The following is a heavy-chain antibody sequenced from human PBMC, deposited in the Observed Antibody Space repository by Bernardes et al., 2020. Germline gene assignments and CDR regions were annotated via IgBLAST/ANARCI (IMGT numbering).Heavy chain of an antibody. V-gene: IGHV1-2*06. CDR1: GYTFTGYY. Sequence: ASVKVSCKASGYTFTGYYMHWVRQAPGQGLEWMGRINPNSGGTNYAQKFQGRVTMTRDTSISTAYMELSRLRSDDTAVYYCATTVTTWSAFDTWGQGTMVTVSS. J-gene: IGHJ3*02. CDR2: INPNSGGT. CDR3: ATTVTTWSAFDT. D-gene: IGHD4-17*01.